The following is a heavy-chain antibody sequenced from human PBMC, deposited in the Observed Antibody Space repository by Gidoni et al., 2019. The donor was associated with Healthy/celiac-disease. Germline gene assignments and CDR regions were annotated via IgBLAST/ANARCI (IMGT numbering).Heavy chain of an antibody. J-gene: IGHJ6*02. CDR3: ARGERGYYYDSSGYYNYYYGMDV. CDR2: IIPILGIA. V-gene: IGHV1-69*04. D-gene: IGHD3-22*01. CDR1: GGTFSSYA. Sequence: QVQLVKSGAGGRKPGSWVRVSCKASGGTFSSYATRWVRRAPGQGLEWMGRIIPILGIATYAQKFQCRVTITADKSTSTAYMELSSRRSEDTAVYYCARGERGYYYDSSGYYNYYYGMDVWGQGTTVTVSS.